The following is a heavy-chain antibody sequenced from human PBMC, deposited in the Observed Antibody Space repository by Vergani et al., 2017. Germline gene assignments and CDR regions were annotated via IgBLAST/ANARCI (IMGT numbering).Heavy chain of an antibody. CDR2: IIPIFGTA. CDR1: GGTFSSYA. J-gene: IGHJ6*02. Sequence: QVQLVQSGAEVKKPGSSVKVSCKASGGTFSSYAISWVRQAPGQGLEWMGGIIPIFGTANYAQKFQGRVTITADKSTSTAYMELSSLRSEDTAVYYCARSPDGSGGYYEDYYYYYGMDVWGQGTTVTVSS. D-gene: IGHD3-10*01. V-gene: IGHV1-69*06. CDR3: ARSPDGSGGYYEDYYYYYGMDV.